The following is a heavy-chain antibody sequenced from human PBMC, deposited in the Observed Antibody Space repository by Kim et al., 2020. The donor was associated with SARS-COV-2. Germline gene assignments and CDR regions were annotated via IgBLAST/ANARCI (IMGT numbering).Heavy chain of an antibody. J-gene: IGHJ4*02. Sequence: TIYHADSVKGRFTISRDNAKDSLYLQMNSLRADDTAIYYCARDRADGGIDYWGQGTPVTVSS. CDR3: ARDRADGGIDY. CDR2: TI. V-gene: IGHV3-48*03. D-gene: IGHD2-15*01.